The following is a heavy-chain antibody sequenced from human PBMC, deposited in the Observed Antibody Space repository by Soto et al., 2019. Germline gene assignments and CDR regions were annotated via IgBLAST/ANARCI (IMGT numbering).Heavy chain of an antibody. CDR3: ARLGRVRETSAGGVDY. D-gene: IGHD3-10*01. V-gene: IGHV1-18*01. Sequence: QVQLVQSGAEVKKPGASVKVSCKASGYIFITYGISWVRQAPGQGLEWVGWINPNNGDTNYAQKFQGRVAMTTGAPTSTAYMELRSLTSDDTAIYYCARLGRVRETSAGGVDYWGQGTLVTVSS. CDR2: INPNNGDT. CDR1: GYIFITYG. J-gene: IGHJ4*02.